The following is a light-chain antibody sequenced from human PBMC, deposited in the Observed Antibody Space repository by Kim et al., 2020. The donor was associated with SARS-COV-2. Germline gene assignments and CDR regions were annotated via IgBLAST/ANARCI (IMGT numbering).Light chain of an antibody. CDR3: QAWDSSTVV. Sequence: PSVSVSPGQTASITCSGDKLGDKYACWYQQKPGQSPVLVIYQDSKRTSGIPERFSGSNSGNTATLTISGTQAMDEADYYCQAWDSSTVVFGGGTQLTVL. CDR2: QDS. V-gene: IGLV3-1*01. CDR1: KLGDKY. J-gene: IGLJ2*01.